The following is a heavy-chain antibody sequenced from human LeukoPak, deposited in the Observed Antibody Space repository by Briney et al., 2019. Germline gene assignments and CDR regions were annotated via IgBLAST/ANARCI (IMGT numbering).Heavy chain of an antibody. CDR2: TAGSGISK. CDR1: GFTFNAYG. CDR3: ARLPTFYYDSSGYHYDY. J-gene: IGHJ4*02. Sequence: GGSLRLSCSASGFTFNAYGMSWVRQAPGRGLEWASSTAGSGISKDYADSVKGRFTISKDKSKNTLYLQMDNLRAEDTGVYFCARLPTFYYDSSGYHYDYWGQGTLVTVSS. D-gene: IGHD3-22*01. V-gene: IGHV3-23*01.